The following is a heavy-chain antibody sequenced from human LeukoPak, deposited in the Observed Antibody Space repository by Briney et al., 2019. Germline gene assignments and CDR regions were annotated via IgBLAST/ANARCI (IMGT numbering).Heavy chain of an antibody. CDR3: ARAPVTTYWYFDL. CDR1: GGSITNHY. D-gene: IGHD4-17*01. CDR2: IYYSGST. V-gene: IGHV4-59*11. Sequence: SETLSLTCAVSGGSITNHYWSWIRQPPGKGLEWIGYIYYSGSTNYNPSLKSRVTISVDTSKNQFSLKLSSVTAADTAVYFCARAPVTTYWYFDLWGRGTLVTVSS. J-gene: IGHJ2*01.